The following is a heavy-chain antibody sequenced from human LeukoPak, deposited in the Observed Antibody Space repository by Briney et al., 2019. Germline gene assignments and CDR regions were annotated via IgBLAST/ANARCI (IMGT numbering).Heavy chain of an antibody. CDR1: GGSISSYY. V-gene: IGHV4-4*07. D-gene: IGHD3-10*01. CDR2: IYTSGST. J-gene: IGHJ6*03. Sequence: SETLSLTCTVSGGSISSYYWSWIRQPAGKGLEWIGRIYTSGSTNYNPSLKSRVTMSVDTSKNQFSLKLSSVTAADTAVYYCARGTYCYGSGTIYYYYMDVWGKGTTVTVSS. CDR3: ARGTYCYGSGTIYYYYMDV.